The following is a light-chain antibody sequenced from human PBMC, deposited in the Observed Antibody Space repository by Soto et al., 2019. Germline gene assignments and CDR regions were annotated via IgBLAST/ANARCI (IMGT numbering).Light chain of an antibody. CDR3: QQYNNWPRST. Sequence: EIVMTQSPATLSVSPGERATLSCRASQSVSDNLAWYQQKPGQAPRLLIYGASARATGIPARFSGSGSGTEFTLTINSLQSDDFVVYYCQQYNNWPRSTFGGGTKVDI. CDR2: GAS. J-gene: IGKJ4*01. V-gene: IGKV3-15*01. CDR1: QSVSDN.